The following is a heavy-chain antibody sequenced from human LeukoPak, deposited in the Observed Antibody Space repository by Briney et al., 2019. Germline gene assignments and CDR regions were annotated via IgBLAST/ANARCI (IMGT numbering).Heavy chain of an antibody. CDR3: ARDTYRRATWDYYYMDV. CDR1: GFTFSSYW. Sequence: GGSLRLSCAASGFTFSSYWMSWVRQAPGKGLEWVANIKQDGSEKYYVDSVKGRFTISRDNAKNSLYLQMNSLRAEDTAVYYCARDTYRRATWDYYYMDVWGKGTTVTVSS. CDR2: IKQDGSEK. D-gene: IGHD1-26*01. J-gene: IGHJ6*03. V-gene: IGHV3-7*01.